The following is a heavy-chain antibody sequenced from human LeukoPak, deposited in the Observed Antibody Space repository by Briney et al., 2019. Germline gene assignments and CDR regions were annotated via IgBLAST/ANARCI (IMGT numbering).Heavy chain of an antibody. J-gene: IGHJ4*02. Sequence: LSLTCTVSGGSISSSSYYWGWIRQPPGKGLEWVAVISYDGSNKYYADSVKGRFTISRDNSKNTLYLQMNSLRAEDTAVYYCARDLLSLGGYYYDSSGYYLDYWGQGTLVTVSS. V-gene: IGHV3-30-3*01. CDR3: ARDLLSLGGYYYDSSGYYLDY. D-gene: IGHD3-22*01. CDR2: ISYDGSNK. CDR1: GGSISSSSYY.